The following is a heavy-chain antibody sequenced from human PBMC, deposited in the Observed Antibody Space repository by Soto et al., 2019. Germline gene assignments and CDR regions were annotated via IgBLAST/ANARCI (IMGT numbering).Heavy chain of an antibody. V-gene: IGHV4-59*01. Sequence: SETLSLTCTVSGGSISSYYWSWIRQPPGKGLEWIGYIYYSGSTNYNPSLKSRVTISVDTSKNQFSLKLSSVTAADTAVYYCARTSQMATIGVFDYWGQGTLVTVSS. CDR2: IYYSGST. CDR3: ARTSQMATIGVFDY. CDR1: GGSISSYY. D-gene: IGHD5-12*01. J-gene: IGHJ4*02.